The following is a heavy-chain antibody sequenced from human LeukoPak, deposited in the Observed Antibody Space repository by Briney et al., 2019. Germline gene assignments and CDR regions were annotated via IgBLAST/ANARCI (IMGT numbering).Heavy chain of an antibody. CDR2: INPNSGGT. V-gene: IGHV1-2*02. CDR3: ARDQRIAVAGKEWYYFDY. D-gene: IGHD6-19*01. Sequence: GASVKVSCKASGYTFTGYYMHWVRQAPGQGLEWMGWINPNSGGTNYAQKFQGRVTMTRDTSISTAYMELSRLRSDDTAVYYCARDQRIAVAGKEWYYFDYWGQGTLVTVSS. CDR1: GYTFTGYY. J-gene: IGHJ4*02.